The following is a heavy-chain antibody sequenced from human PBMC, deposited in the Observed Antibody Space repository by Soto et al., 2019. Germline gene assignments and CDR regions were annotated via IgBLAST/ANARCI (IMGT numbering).Heavy chain of an antibody. J-gene: IGHJ4*02. CDR1: GFTFSSYA. V-gene: IGHV3-64*01. CDR2: ISSNGGST. D-gene: IGHD5-18*01. CDR3: ARAGYSYAFDY. Sequence: EVQLVESGGGLVQPGGSLRLSCAASGFTFSSYAMHWVRQAPGKGLEYVSAISSNGGSTYYANSVKGRFTISRDNSKNPLYLQMGSLRAEDMAVYYCARAGYSYAFDYWGQGTLVTVSS.